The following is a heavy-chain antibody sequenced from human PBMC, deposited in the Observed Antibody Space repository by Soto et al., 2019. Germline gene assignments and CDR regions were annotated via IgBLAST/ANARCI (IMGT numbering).Heavy chain of an antibody. V-gene: IGHV4-31*03. J-gene: IGHJ5*02. Sequence: QVQLQESGPGLVKPSQTLSLTCTVSGGSISTGGYYWNWIRQHPGKGLEWIGYFYYSGSTYYNPTLTRRVTISVNTSKNQFSLKLSSVTAADTAVYYCARSVFPWGQGTLVTVSS. CDR2: FYYSGST. CDR3: ARSVFP. CDR1: GGSISTGGYY.